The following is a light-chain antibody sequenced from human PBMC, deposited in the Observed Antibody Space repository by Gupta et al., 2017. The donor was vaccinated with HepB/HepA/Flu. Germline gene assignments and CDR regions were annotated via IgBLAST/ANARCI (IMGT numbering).Light chain of an antibody. V-gene: IGLV1-47*01. J-gene: IGLJ3*02. Sequence: QSVLTQPPSASETPGQRVTISCSGSISSIAVNFVYWYQQLPGTAPRLVIYNNNRRPSGVPDRFSGSKSGTSASLAISGLRSEDEAYYFCAAWDDSRSAWVFGGGTKLTV. CDR2: NNN. CDR3: AAWDDSRSAWV. CDR1: ISSIAVNF.